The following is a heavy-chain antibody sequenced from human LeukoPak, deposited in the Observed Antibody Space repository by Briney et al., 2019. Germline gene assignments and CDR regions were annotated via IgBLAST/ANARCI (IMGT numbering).Heavy chain of an antibody. CDR2: VSSSSNTM. J-gene: IGHJ6*03. Sequence: PGGSLRLSCAASGFTFSSYEMNWVRQAPGKGLEWVSYVSSSSNTMYYADSVKGRFTISRDNVKKSLFLQMNSLRVEDTAVYYCASATYYYDSSGYSIYYYYMDVWGKGTTVTVSS. D-gene: IGHD3-22*01. CDR3: ASATYYYDSSGYSIYYYYMDV. CDR1: GFTFSSYE. V-gene: IGHV3-48*01.